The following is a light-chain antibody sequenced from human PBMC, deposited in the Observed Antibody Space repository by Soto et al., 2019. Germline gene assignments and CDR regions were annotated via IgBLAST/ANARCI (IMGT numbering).Light chain of an antibody. Sequence: EIVLTQSPGTLSLSPGERATLSCRASQSVSISSLAWYQQKPGQAPRLLIYGASSRAPGIPDRFSGSGSGTDFTLTISRLEPEDFAVYYCQQYGSSPWTFGQGTKVEI. CDR1: QSVSISS. CDR3: QQYGSSPWT. V-gene: IGKV3-20*01. J-gene: IGKJ1*01. CDR2: GAS.